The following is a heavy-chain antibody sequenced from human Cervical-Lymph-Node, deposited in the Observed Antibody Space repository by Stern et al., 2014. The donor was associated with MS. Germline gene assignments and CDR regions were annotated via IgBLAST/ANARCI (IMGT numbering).Heavy chain of an antibody. V-gene: IGHV4-31*03. CDR3: ARVTEFLRFFYPDY. CDR1: GGSVSSGSRY. CDR2: ISYSGNT. J-gene: IGHJ4*02. Sequence: MQLVESGPGLVKPSQTLSLTCTVSGGSVSSGSRYWSWIRQHPGKGLEWIGYISYSGNTYYSPSLQSRLTISMDTSKNQFSLKLRSVTAADTAIYYCARVTEFLRFFYPDYWGQGTLVNVSS. D-gene: IGHD3-3*01.